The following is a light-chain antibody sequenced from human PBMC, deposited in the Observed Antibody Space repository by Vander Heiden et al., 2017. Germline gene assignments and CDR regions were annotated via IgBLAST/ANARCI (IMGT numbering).Light chain of an antibody. CDR1: QSITTY. CDR2: GAS. V-gene: IGKV1-39*01. CDR3: QQSYSNPIT. Sequence: DIQMTQSPSSLSASIGDSVTVTCRASQSITTYLNWYQQKPGKAPKLLIYGASSLQRGVPSRFSGSGSGTVFTLTISSLRPEDFATYFCQQSYSNPITFGQGTRLEI. J-gene: IGKJ5*01.